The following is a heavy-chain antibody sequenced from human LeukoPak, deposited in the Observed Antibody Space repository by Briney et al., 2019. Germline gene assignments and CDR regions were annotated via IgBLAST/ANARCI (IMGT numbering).Heavy chain of an antibody. CDR2: ISAYNGNT. V-gene: IGHV1-18*01. D-gene: IGHD3-22*01. Sequence: GASVKVSCKASGYTFTSYGISWVRQAPGQGLEWMGWISAYNGNTNYAQKLQGRVTMTTDTSTSTAYMELRSLRSDDTAVYYCARDVNGPYYYDSSGYVGYWGQGTLVTVSS. CDR1: GYTFTSYG. CDR3: ARDVNGPYYYDSSGYVGY. J-gene: IGHJ4*02.